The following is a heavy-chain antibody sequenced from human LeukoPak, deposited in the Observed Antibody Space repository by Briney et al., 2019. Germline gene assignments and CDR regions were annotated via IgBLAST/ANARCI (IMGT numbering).Heavy chain of an antibody. J-gene: IGHJ4*02. CDR1: GFTFSSYA. D-gene: IGHD2-21*01. V-gene: IGHV3-30*04. CDR3: AKDRSTGPYFLFDY. Sequence: PGRSLRLSCAASGFTFSSYAMHWVRQAPGKGLEWVAVISYDGSNKYYADSVKGRFTISRDNSKNTLYLQMNSLRAEDTAVYYCAKDRSTGPYFLFDYWGQGTLVTVSS. CDR2: ISYDGSNK.